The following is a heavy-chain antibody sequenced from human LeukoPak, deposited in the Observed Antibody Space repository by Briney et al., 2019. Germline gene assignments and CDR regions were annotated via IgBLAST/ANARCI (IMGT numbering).Heavy chain of an antibody. Sequence: ASVKVSCKASGYTFTGYYMHWVRQAPGQGLEWMGIINPSGGSTSYAQKFQGRVTMTRDTSTSTVYMELSSLRSEDTAVYYCASDGSYGGNFRPLDYWGQGTLVTVSS. V-gene: IGHV1-46*01. CDR2: INPSGGST. CDR1: GYTFTGYY. CDR3: ASDGSYGGNFRPLDY. D-gene: IGHD4-23*01. J-gene: IGHJ4*02.